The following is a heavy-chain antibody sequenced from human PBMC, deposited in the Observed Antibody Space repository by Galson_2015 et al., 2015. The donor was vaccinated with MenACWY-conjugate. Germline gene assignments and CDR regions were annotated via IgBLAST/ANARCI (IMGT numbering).Heavy chain of an antibody. V-gene: IGHV3-7*01. CDR3: VRPIMTFAAVRSLDY. J-gene: IGHJ4*02. CDR2: IKHDGSEQ. D-gene: IGHD3-10*01. Sequence: SLRLSCAASGFPFGTYWMTWVRQAPGKGLEWVANIKHDGSEQYYGDSVRGRLIISRDNANNSPFLQMNSLRPEDTAVYYCVRPIMTFAAVRSLDYWGQGTVVTVSS. CDR1: GFPFGTYW.